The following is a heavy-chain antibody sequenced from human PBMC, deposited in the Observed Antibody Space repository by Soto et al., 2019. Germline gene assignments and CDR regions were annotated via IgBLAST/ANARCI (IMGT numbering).Heavy chain of an antibody. V-gene: IGHV4-61*08. Sequence: SGTLSLTCAVSGGSLSSGGYSWSWLRQPPGQGLEWVAYIYYSGSTSYNPSLTSRVTISVDTSKNQISLKLSSVTAADTAVYYCARYYGFWSGYYSVTKAAFDVWGQGTMVTVSS. J-gene: IGHJ3*01. CDR3: ARYYGFWSGYYSVTKAAFDV. D-gene: IGHD3-3*01. CDR2: IYYSGST. CDR1: GGSLSSGGYS.